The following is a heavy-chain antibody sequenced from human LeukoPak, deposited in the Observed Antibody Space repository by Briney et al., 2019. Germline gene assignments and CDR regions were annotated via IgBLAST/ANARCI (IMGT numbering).Heavy chain of an antibody. CDR1: GYTFTGYY. V-gene: IGHV1-2*02. CDR2: INPNSGGT. Sequence: ASVKVSCKASGYTFTGYYMHWVRQAPGQGLEWMGWINPNSGGTNYAQKFQGRVTMTRDTSISTAYMELSRLRSDDTAVYYCASISSRGSWYGNAFDIWGQGTMVTVSS. CDR3: ASISSRGSWYGNAFDI. D-gene: IGHD6-13*01. J-gene: IGHJ3*02.